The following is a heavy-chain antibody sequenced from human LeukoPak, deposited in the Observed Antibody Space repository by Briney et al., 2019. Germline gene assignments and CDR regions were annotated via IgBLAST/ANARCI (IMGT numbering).Heavy chain of an antibody. CDR1: GGTFSSYA. CDR2: IIPILGIA. CDR3: ARGDSGNYFDY. J-gene: IGHJ4*02. Sequence: SVKVSCKASGGTFSSYAISWVRQAPGQGLEWMGRIIPILGIANYAQKFQGRVTITADESTSTAYMELSSLRSEDTAVYYCARGDSGNYFDYWGQGTLVTVSS. V-gene: IGHV1-69*04. D-gene: IGHD3-10*01.